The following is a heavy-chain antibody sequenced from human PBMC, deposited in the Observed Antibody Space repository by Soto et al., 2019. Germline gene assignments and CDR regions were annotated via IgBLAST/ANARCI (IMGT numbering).Heavy chain of an antibody. CDR3: ARGLLFVIEPAFSWGHWFDP. V-gene: IGHV4-34*01. D-gene: IGHD2-2*01. J-gene: IGHJ5*02. CDR2: INHSGST. CDR1: GGSFSGYY. Sequence: QVQLQQWGAGLLKPSETLSLTCAVYGGSFSGYYWSWIRQPPGKGLEWIGEINHSGSTNYNPSLNSRAPISVNTSKNQFALKLSSVTAADTAVYYWARGLLFVIEPAFSWGHWFDPWGQGTLVTVSS.